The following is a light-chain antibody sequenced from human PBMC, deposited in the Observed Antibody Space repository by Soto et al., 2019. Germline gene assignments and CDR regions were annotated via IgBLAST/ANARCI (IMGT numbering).Light chain of an antibody. CDR3: QQYNDNWT. CDR1: QSISSW. J-gene: IGKJ1*01. CDR2: KAS. Sequence: DIQMTQSPSTLSASVGDRVTITCRASQSISSWLAWYQQKPGTAPNLLIYKASTLQSGVPSRFSGSGSGTEFTLTISNLQPDDSATYYCQQYNDNWTFGQGTKVDIK. V-gene: IGKV1-5*03.